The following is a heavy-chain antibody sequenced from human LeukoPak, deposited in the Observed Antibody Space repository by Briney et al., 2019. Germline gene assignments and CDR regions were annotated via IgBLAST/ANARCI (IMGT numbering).Heavy chain of an antibody. CDR2: IYPGDSDT. Sequence: GESLKISCKGSGYSFTSYWIGWVRQMPGKGLEWMGIIYPGDSDTRYSPSFQGQVTISADKSISTAYLQWSSLKASDTAMYYCARRVGQQLPRRNWFDPWGQGTLVTVSS. CDR1: GYSFTSYW. J-gene: IGHJ5*02. CDR3: ARRVGQQLPRRNWFDP. V-gene: IGHV5-51*01. D-gene: IGHD6-13*01.